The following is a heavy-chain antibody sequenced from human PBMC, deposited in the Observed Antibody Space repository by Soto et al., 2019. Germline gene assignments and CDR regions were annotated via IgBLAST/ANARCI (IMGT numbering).Heavy chain of an antibody. CDR2: INPSGGST. Sequence: QVQLVQSGAEVKKPGASVKVSCKASGYTFTSYYMHWVRQAPGQGLEWMGIINPSGGSTSYAQKFQGRVTMTRDTSTSTVYMELSSLRSEDTDVYYCARASWSPVAGTLYYFDYWGQGTLVTVSS. V-gene: IGHV1-46*01. CDR3: ARASWSPVAGTLYYFDY. J-gene: IGHJ4*02. D-gene: IGHD6-19*01. CDR1: GYTFTSYY.